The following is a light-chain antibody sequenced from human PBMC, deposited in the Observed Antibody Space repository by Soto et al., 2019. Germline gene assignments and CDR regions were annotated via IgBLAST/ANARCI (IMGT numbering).Light chain of an antibody. Sequence: EIVLTQSPGTLSLSPGERAALSCRASQSVGRNYLAWYQQKPGRAPRLLISTASTRATAIPDRFSGSGSATDFTLTIARLEPEDFAVYYGQQYAQSPLTFGGGTRVEMK. J-gene: IGKJ4*01. CDR2: TAS. CDR1: QSVGRNY. CDR3: QQYAQSPLT. V-gene: IGKV3-20*01.